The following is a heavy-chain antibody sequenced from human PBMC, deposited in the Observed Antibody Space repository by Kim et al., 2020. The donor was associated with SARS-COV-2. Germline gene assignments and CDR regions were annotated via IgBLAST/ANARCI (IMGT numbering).Heavy chain of an antibody. V-gene: IGHV4-59*01. Sequence: SLTSRVTRSVDTSKNQFSLKLSSVTAADTAVYYCARTKRFGNYYYYGMDVWGQGTTVTVSS. J-gene: IGHJ6*02. CDR3: ARTKRFGNYYYYGMDV. D-gene: IGHD3-10*01.